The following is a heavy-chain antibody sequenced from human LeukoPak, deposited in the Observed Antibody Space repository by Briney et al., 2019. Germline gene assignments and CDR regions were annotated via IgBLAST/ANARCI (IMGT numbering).Heavy chain of an antibody. CDR1: GFTFSSYE. D-gene: IGHD2-21*02. Sequence: GGSLRLSCAASGFTFSSYEMNWVCQAPGKGLEWVSYISSSGSTIYYADSVKGRFTISRDNAKNSLYLQMNSLRAEDTAVYYCARGNGLYCGGDCYSYYYYYMDVWGKGTTVTVSS. CDR2: ISSSGSTI. CDR3: ARGNGLYCGGDCYSYYYYYMDV. V-gene: IGHV3-48*03. J-gene: IGHJ6*03.